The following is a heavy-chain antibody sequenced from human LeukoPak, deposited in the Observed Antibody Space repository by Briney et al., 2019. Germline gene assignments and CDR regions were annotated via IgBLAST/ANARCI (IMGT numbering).Heavy chain of an antibody. CDR2: ISGSGGST. CDR1: GFTFSSYA. D-gene: IGHD3-10*01. V-gene: IGHV3-23*01. Sequence: GGSLRLSCAASGFTFSSYAMSWVRQAPGKGLEWVSAISGSGGSTYYADSVKGRFTISRDNSKNTLYLQMNSLRAEDTAVYYCAKVAWFGELLYPYYYYYGMDVWGQGTTVTVSS. CDR3: AKVAWFGELLYPYYYYYGMDV. J-gene: IGHJ6*02.